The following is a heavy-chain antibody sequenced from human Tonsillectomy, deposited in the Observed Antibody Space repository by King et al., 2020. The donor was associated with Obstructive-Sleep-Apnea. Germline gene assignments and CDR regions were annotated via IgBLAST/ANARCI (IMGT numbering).Heavy chain of an antibody. CDR3: ARDPLQKKVAFDI. Sequence: VQLQESGPGLVKPSETLSLTCTVSGYSISSGYYWGWIRQPPGKGLEWIGSIYHSGSTYYNPSLKSRVTIPVDTSKNQFSLKLSSVTAADTAVYYCARDPLQKKVAFDIWGEGTMVTVSS. CDR1: GYSISSGYY. V-gene: IGHV4-38-2*02. D-gene: IGHD4-11*01. CDR2: IYHSGST. J-gene: IGHJ3*02.